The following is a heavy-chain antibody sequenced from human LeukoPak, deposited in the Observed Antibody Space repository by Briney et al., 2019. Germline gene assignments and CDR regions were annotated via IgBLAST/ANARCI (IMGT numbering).Heavy chain of an antibody. CDR1: GFTFDDYA. Sequence: GGSLRLSCAASGFTFDDYAMHWVRQAPGKGLEWVSGISWNSGTIGYADSVKGRFTISRDNAKNSLYLQMNSLRAEDTAVYYCARFKPLLGYWGQGTLVTVSS. CDR3: ARFKPLLGY. CDR2: ISWNSGTI. J-gene: IGHJ4*02. V-gene: IGHV3-9*01. D-gene: IGHD3-16*01.